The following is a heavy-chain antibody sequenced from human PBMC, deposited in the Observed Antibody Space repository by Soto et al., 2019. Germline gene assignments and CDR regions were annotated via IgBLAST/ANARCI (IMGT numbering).Heavy chain of an antibody. J-gene: IGHJ6*02. CDR2: IYYSGST. CDR1: GGSISNYY. V-gene: IGHV4-59*01. D-gene: IGHD6-19*01. CDR3: ANAPVAGIYHYYYGMEV. Sequence: SETLSLTCIVSGGSISNYYWSWIRQHPGKGLEWIGYIYYSGSTNYNPSLQSRVTISVDNSKNTLYLQMNSLRAEDTAVYYCANAPVAGIYHYYYGMEVWVQGTSVTVSS.